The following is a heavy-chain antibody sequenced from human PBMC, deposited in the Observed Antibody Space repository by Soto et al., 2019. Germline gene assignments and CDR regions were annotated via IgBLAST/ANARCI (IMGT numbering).Heavy chain of an antibody. CDR2: IYYSGST. J-gene: IGHJ4*02. D-gene: IGHD3-10*01. CDR3: ARGSTAWFGEPYFDF. CDR1: GDSISSGANY. Sequence: PSETLSLTCTVSGDSISSGANYWSWIRQPPGKGLEWIGYIYYSGSTNYNPSLKSRVTIFLDTSKNQFSLKLSSVTAADTAVYYCARGSTAWFGEPYFDFWGQGTLVTVSS. V-gene: IGHV4-61*08.